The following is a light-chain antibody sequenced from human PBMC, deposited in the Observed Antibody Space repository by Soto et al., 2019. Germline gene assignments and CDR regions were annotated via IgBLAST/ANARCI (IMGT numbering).Light chain of an antibody. Sequence: QSALTQPRSVSGSPGQSVTISCTGTSSDVGGYNYVSWYQQHPGKAPKLMISDVSKRPSGVPDRFSGSQSGNTASLTISGLQAEYEADYYCCSYAGSDTYVLGTGTKLTVL. CDR1: SSDVGGYNY. CDR3: CSYAGSDTYV. J-gene: IGLJ1*01. V-gene: IGLV2-11*01. CDR2: DVS.